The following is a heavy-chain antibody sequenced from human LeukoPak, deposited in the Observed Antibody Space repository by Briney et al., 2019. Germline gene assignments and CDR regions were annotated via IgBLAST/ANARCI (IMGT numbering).Heavy chain of an antibody. CDR2: ISSGGTYE. CDR1: GFTFSSYA. D-gene: IGHD3-10*01. CDR3: ARDSTYYYDSGSSGPHYFDN. J-gene: IGHJ4*02. V-gene: IGHV3-30*01. Sequence: GGSLRLSCAASGFTFSSYAMSWVRQAPGKGLEWVSLISSGGTYEYYADSVKGRFTISRDNSKNTLYLQLNSLRAVDTAVYYCARDSTYYYDSGSSGPHYFDNWGQGTLVTVSS.